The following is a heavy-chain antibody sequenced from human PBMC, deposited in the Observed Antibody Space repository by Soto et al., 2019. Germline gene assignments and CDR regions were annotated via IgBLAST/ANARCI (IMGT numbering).Heavy chain of an antibody. Sequence: PGGSLRLSCAASGFTFSDYYMSWVRQAPGKGLAWVSYISSSGSTIYYADSVKGRFTISRDNAKNSLYLQTNSLRAEDTAVYYCARSRQDSGYDLADYWGQGTLVTVSS. V-gene: IGHV3-11*01. CDR1: GFTFSDYY. D-gene: IGHD5-12*01. J-gene: IGHJ4*02. CDR3: ARSRQDSGYDLADY. CDR2: ISSSGSTI.